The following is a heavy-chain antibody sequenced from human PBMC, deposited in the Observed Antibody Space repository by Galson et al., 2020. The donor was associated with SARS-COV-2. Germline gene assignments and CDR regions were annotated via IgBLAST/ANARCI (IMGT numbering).Heavy chain of an antibody. CDR3: ARETDDYTSSLDDY. CDR1: GSTLSSFA. CDR2: FSYDGTKR. J-gene: IGHJ4*02. V-gene: IGHV3-30*04. D-gene: IGHD6-13*01. Sequence: GGSLRLSCRASGSTLSSFAMHWVRQAHGKGLEWVAIFSYDGTKRTNLDSVKGRFTISRDNSKNTLYLQMDSLTTEDTAVYYCARETDDYTSSLDDYWGEGTLVTVSA.